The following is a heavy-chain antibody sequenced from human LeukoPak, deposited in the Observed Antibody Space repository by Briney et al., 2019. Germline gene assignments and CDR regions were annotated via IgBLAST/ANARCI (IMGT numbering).Heavy chain of an antibody. CDR1: RCTYVDYA. CDR2: IRSKAYGWTT. J-gene: IGHJ4*02. V-gene: IGHV3-49*04. D-gene: IGHD6-13*01. Sequence: GGSPRLSRPASRCTYVDYAMSWVRQAAWRGLAGVGFIRSKAYGWTTEYDAYVKGRFTISRDDSKSMAYLKMNSRKAENAVLYCCTRTVRQRVSKYYFDYWGQGTLVTVSS. CDR3: TRTVRQRVSKYYFDY.